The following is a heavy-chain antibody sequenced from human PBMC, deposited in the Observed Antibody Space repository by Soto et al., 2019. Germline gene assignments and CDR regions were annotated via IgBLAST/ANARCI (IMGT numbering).Heavy chain of an antibody. CDR1: GGTFSTYP. V-gene: IGHV1-69*01. CDR2: IIPLFGTT. J-gene: IGHJ5*02. D-gene: IGHD6-13*01. Sequence: QVQLVQSGAEVRMPGSSVKVSCKASGGTFSTYPINWVRQAPGQGLEWMGGIIPLFGTTNYAQKFKGRVTITADESKRTAYMELSSLRAEDAAVYYCARGATHGSSWYFWFDPWGQGTLVTVSS. CDR3: ARGATHGSSWYFWFDP.